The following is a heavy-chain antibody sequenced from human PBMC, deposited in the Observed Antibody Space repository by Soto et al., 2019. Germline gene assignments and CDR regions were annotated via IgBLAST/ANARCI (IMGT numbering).Heavy chain of an antibody. V-gene: IGHV1-18*01. CDR2: ISAYNGNT. CDR1: GYTFTSYG. D-gene: IGHD4-4*01. J-gene: IGHJ6*03. CDR3: ARVLQASREGYYYYMDV. Sequence: VNLSCKTSGYTFTSYGSSWVRQTHEKGLEWMGWISAYNGNTNYAQKLQGRVTMPTDTSTSTAYMELRSLRSDDTAVYYCARVLQASREGYYYYMDVWGKGTTVTVSS.